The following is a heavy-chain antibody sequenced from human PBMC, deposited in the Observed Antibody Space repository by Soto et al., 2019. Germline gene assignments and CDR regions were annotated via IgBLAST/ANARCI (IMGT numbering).Heavy chain of an antibody. V-gene: IGHV4-59*12. CDR3: ARDRLGATSFDS. CDR1: SISTYY. CDR2: IYNIGRT. Sequence: QVQLQESGPGLVKPSETLSLTCTVDSISTYYWNWIRQSPGKGLEWIGYIYNIGRTNYNRSLRSRVTMSIDTSKNHFAQKLRSVTAPDSPVYYCARDRLGATSFDSWGQGILVTVSS. D-gene: IGHD1-26*01. J-gene: IGHJ4*02.